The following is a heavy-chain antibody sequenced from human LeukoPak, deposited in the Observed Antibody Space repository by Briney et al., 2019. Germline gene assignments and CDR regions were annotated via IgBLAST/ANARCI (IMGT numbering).Heavy chain of an antibody. J-gene: IGHJ5*02. CDR3: AKGPYDYVWGSYRPETYNWFDP. D-gene: IGHD3-16*02. CDR2: ISGSGGST. Sequence: GGSLRLSCAASGFTFSSYAMSWVRQAPGKGLEWVSAISGSGGSTYYVDSVKGRFNISRDNSKNTLYLQMNSLRAEDTAVYYCAKGPYDYVWGSYRPETYNWFDPWGQGTLVTVSS. V-gene: IGHV3-23*01. CDR1: GFTFSSYA.